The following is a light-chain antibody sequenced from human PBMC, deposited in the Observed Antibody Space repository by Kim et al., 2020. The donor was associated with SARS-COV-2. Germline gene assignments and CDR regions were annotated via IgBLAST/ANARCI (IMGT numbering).Light chain of an antibody. CDR1: QDIKSY. CDR2: EAS. Sequence: ASTGDRFTITCRASQDIKSYLAWFQQKPGKAPKLLIYEASILQSGVPPRFSGSGSGTDFTLTISYLQSEDFATYYCEQYYSYPPAFGGGTKVDIK. CDR3: EQYYSYPPA. J-gene: IGKJ4*01. V-gene: IGKV1-8*01.